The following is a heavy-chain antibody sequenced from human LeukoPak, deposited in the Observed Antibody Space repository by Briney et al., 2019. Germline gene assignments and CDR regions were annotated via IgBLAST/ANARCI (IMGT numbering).Heavy chain of an antibody. V-gene: IGHV3-21*01. D-gene: IGHD6-19*01. J-gene: IGHJ4*02. CDR1: GFTFSSYS. CDR2: ISSSSSYI. CDR3: ARDEQWLTGSIDY. Sequence: SGGSLRLSCAASGFTFSSYSMNWVRQAPGKGLEWVSSISSSSSYIYYADSVKGRFTISRDNAKNSLYLQMNSLRAEDTAVYYCARDEQWLTGSIDYWGQGTLVTVSS.